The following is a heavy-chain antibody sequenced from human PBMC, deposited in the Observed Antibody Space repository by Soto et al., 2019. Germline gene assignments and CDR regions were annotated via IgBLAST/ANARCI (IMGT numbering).Heavy chain of an antibody. V-gene: IGHV3-30*18. J-gene: IGHJ6*02. CDR1: GFTFSSYG. CDR2: ISYDGSNK. CDR3: AKDPSGERYYYGMDV. Sequence: QVQLVESGGGVVQPGRSLRLSCAASGFTFSSYGMHWVRQAPGKGLEWVAVISYDGSNKYYADSVKGRFTISRDNSKNTLYLQMNSLRAEDTPVYYCAKDPSGERYYYGMDVWGQGTTVTVSS.